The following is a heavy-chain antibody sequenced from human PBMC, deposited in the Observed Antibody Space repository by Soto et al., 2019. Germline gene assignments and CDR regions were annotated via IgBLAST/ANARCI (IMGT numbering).Heavy chain of an antibody. CDR1: GFTFTRYS. CDR2: ISSTTHYI. V-gene: IGHV3-21*06. Sequence: MPGGSLSLSCAASGFTFTRYSMNWVRQAPGKGLEWVSSISSTTHYIYYGDSMKGRFTISRVNAKNSLYLEMNSLRAEDTAVYYCARESEDLTSNFDYWGQGTLVTVSS. CDR3: ARESEDLTSNFDY. J-gene: IGHJ4*02.